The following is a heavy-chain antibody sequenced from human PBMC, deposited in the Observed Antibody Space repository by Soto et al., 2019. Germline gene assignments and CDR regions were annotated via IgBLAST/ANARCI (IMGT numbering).Heavy chain of an antibody. CDR3: AKDQGDYYGMDV. V-gene: IGHV3-30*18. CDR1: GFTFSSYG. Sequence: GGSLRLSCAAPGFTFSSYGMHWVRQAPGKGLEWVAVISYDGSNKYYADSVKGRFTISRDNSKNTLYLQMNSLRAEDTAVYYCAKDQGDYYGMDVWGQGTTDTVSS. J-gene: IGHJ6*02. CDR2: ISYDGSNK.